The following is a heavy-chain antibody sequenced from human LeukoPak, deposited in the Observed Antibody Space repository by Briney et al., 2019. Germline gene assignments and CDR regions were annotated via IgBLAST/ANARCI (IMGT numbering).Heavy chain of an antibody. D-gene: IGHD3-22*01. J-gene: IGHJ6*02. V-gene: IGHV3-30*04. Sequence: PGGSLRLSCAAPGFTFSSYAMHWVRQAPGKGLEWVAVISYDGSNKYYADSVKGRFTISRDNSKNTLYLQMNSLRAEDTAVYYCARGGYYYDSLIDYYYGMDVWGQGTTVTVSS. CDR2: ISYDGSNK. CDR3: ARGGYYYDSLIDYYYGMDV. CDR1: GFTFSSYA.